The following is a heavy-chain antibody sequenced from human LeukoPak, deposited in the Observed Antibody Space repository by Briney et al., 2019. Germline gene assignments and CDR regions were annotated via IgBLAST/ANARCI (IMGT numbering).Heavy chain of an antibody. CDR2: IKQDGSEK. J-gene: IGHJ6*02. D-gene: IGHD3-22*01. Sequence: GGSLRLSCAASGFTFSSYWMSWVRQAPGKGLEWVANIKQDGSEKYYVDSVKGRFTISRDNAKNTLYLQMNSLRAEDTAVYYCAREGVIRNYYYGMDVWGQGTTVTVSS. CDR1: GFTFSSYW. CDR3: AREGVIRNYYYGMDV. V-gene: IGHV3-7*01.